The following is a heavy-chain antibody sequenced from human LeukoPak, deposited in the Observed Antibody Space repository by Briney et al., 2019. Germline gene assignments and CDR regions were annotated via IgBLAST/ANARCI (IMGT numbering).Heavy chain of an antibody. D-gene: IGHD1-14*01. CDR3: ARVGNLDAFDI. CDR1: GGSFSGYY. J-gene: IGHJ3*02. CDR2: INHSGST. Sequence: ASETLSLTCAVYGGSFSGYYWSWIRQPPGKGLEWIGEINHSGSTNYNPSLKSRVTISVDTSKNQFSLKLSSVTAADTAVYHCARVGNLDAFDIWGQGTMVTVSS. V-gene: IGHV4-34*01.